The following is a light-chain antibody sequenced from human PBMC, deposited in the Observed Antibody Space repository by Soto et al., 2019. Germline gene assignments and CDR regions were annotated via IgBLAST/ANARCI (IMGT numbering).Light chain of an antibody. V-gene: IGLV2-23*01. CDR3: CEYAATYTYG. CDR2: QGY. CDR1: SSDVGKYNL. Sequence: QSALTQPASVSGSPGQSITISCTGTSSDVGKYNLVSWYQQHPGKAPKVMILQGYKRPSGVSNRFSGSKFGNTASLTISVLQAEDEAEYYCCEYAATYTYGFGSGTKVTVL. J-gene: IGLJ1*01.